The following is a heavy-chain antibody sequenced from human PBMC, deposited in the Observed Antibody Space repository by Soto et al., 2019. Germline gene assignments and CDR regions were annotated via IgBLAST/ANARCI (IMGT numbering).Heavy chain of an antibody. D-gene: IGHD4-17*01. CDR1: GGSISSGGYY. CDR3: ARITPTVTTSILDY. J-gene: IGHJ4*02. CDR2: IYYSGST. Sequence: SETLSLTCTVSGGSISSGGYYWSWIRQHPGKGLEWIGYIYYSGSTYYNPSLKSRVTISVDTSKNQFSLRLSSVTAADTAVYYCARITPTVTTSILDYWGQGTLVTVSS. V-gene: IGHV4-31*03.